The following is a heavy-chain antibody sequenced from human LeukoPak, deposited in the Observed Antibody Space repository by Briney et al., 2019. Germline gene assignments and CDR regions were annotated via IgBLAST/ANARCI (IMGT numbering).Heavy chain of an antibody. CDR1: GYTFSGTGWY. J-gene: IGHJ4*02. D-gene: IGHD3-10*01. V-gene: IGHV1-2*02. Sequence: ASVKVSCKASGYTFSGTGWYLYWLRQAPGQGLECMGWIYPNNGATAYAQKLQGRVAMTRDTSITTAYMELSRLRPDDTVVYYCARDGPAQMVDFDYWGQGTLVTVSS. CDR2: IYPNNGAT. CDR3: ARDGPAQMVDFDY.